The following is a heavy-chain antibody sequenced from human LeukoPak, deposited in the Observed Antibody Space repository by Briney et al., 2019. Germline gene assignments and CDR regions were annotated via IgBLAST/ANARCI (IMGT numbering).Heavy chain of an antibody. J-gene: IGHJ6*03. V-gene: IGHV4-39*07. CDR1: GGSISSSSYY. Sequence: PSETLSLTCTVSGGSISSSSYYWGWIRQPPGKVLEWIGSIYYSGSTYYNPSLKSRVTISVDTSKNQFSLKLSSVTAADTAVYYCAREGGSTQLYYMDVWGKGTTVTVSS. CDR2: IYYSGST. D-gene: IGHD2-2*01. CDR3: AREGGSTQLYYMDV.